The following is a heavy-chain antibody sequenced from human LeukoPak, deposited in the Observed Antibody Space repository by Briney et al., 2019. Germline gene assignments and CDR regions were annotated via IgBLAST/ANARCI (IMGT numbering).Heavy chain of an antibody. D-gene: IGHD2-15*01. CDR3: AKQCYSPYFDY. CDR1: GFTLSSYA. J-gene: IGHJ4*02. CDR2: ISGSGGST. Sequence: GGSLRLSCAASGFTLSSYAMSWVRQAPGKGLEWVSAISGSGGSTNYADSVKGRFTVSRDNSENTLYLQMNSLRAEDTAVYYCAKQCYSPYFDYWGQGTLVTVSS. V-gene: IGHV3-23*01.